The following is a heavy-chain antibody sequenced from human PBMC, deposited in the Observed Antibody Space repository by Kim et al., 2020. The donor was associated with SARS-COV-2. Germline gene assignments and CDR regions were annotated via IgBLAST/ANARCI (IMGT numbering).Heavy chain of an antibody. Sequence: AQKFQGRVTMTRATSTSTVYMELSSLRSEDTAVYYCARDLLSNYTNWFDPWGQGTLVTVSS. CDR3: ARDLLSNYTNWFDP. J-gene: IGHJ5*02. D-gene: IGHD4-4*01. V-gene: IGHV1-46*01.